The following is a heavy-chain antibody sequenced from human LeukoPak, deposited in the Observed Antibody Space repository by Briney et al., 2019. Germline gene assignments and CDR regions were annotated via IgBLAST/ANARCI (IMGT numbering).Heavy chain of an antibody. CDR2: IYTSGST. Sequence: SETLSLTCTVSGGSISSYYWSWIRQPAGKGLEWMGRIYTSGSTKYNPSLMSRVTMSVDASKKKFSRKLRSSTAADTAVYYCARGLFNYGAFDIWGQGTMVTVSS. J-gene: IGHJ3*02. D-gene: IGHD4-17*01. CDR1: GGSISSYY. V-gene: IGHV4-4*07. CDR3: ARGLFNYGAFDI.